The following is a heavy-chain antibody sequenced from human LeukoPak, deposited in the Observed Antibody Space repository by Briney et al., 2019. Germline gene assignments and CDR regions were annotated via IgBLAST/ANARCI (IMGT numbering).Heavy chain of an antibody. CDR3: ARNKWLRSLDYYYYYGMDV. CDR1: GYTFTSYY. Sequence: ASVKVSCKASGYTFTSYYMRWVRQAPGQGLEWMGIINPSGGSTSYAQKFQGRVTMTRDTSTGTVYMELSSLRSEDTAVYYCARNKWLRSLDYYYYYGMDVWGQGTTVTVSS. V-gene: IGHV1-46*01. CDR2: INPSGGST. D-gene: IGHD5-12*01. J-gene: IGHJ6*02.